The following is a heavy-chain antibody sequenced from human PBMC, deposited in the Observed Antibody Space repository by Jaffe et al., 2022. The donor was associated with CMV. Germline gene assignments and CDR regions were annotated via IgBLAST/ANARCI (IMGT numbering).Heavy chain of an antibody. J-gene: IGHJ5*02. CDR1: GFSLSTSGVG. V-gene: IGHV2-5*02. Sequence: QITLKESGPTLVKPTQTLTLTCTFSGFSLSTSGVGVGWIRQPPGKALEWLALIYWDDDKRYSPSLKSRLTITKDTSKNQVVLTMTNMDPVDTATYYCAHRPMVYPRYGGWFDPWGQGTLVTVSS. D-gene: IGHD2-8*01. CDR2: IYWDDDK. CDR3: AHRPMVYPRYGGWFDP.